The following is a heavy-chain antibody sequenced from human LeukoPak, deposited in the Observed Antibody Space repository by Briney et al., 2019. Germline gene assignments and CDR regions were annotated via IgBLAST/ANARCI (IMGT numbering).Heavy chain of an antibody. CDR3: ARCDPYYFDS. J-gene: IGHJ4*02. CDR1: GGYIGSYF. V-gene: IGHV4-59*08. Sequence: PSETLSLTCTVSGGYIGSYFWSWIRQPPGKGLEWIGHISYIGNTNYNTSLKSRLTMSIDTSKKQFSLKLSAVTAADTAVYYCARCDPYYFDSWGQGTLVTVSS. D-gene: IGHD2-21*02. CDR2: ISYIGNT.